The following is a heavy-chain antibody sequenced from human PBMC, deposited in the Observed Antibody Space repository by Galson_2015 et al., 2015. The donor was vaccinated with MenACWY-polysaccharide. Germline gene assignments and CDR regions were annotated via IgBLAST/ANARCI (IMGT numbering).Heavy chain of an antibody. D-gene: IGHD6-6*01. V-gene: IGHV5-51*01. Sequence: QSGAEVKKPGESLKISCKGSGYSFTNYWVGWVRQMPWKGLEWIWIIYPGDSYTRYSPSFQGQVTISADKSINTAYLQWISLKASDTAMYYCARQNYTTSSGDYWGQGTLVTVSS. CDR2: IYPGDSYT. CDR3: ARQNYTTSSGDY. J-gene: IGHJ4*02. CDR1: GYSFTNYW.